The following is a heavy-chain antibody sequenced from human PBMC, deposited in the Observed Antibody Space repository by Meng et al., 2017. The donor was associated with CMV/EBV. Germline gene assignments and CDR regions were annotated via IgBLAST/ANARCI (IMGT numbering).Heavy chain of an antibody. V-gene: IGHV1-18*01. CDR2: ISAYNGNT. CDR1: GYTFTNYG. D-gene: IGHD2-2*02. J-gene: IGHJ6*02. Sequence: ASVKVSCKASGYTFTNYGISWVRQAPGQGLEWMGWISAYNGNTNYAQKLQGRVTMTTDTSTSTAYMELRSLRSDDTAVYYCARGGDCSSTSCYIWYYYYGMDVWGQGTTVTVSS. CDR3: ARGGDCSSTSCYIWYYYYGMDV.